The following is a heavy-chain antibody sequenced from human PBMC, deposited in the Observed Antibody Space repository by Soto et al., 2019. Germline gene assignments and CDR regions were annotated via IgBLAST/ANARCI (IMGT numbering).Heavy chain of an antibody. J-gene: IGHJ6*02. CDR1: GYSFPTHW. Sequence: ESLKISCKGSGYSFPTHWIGWVRQMPGKGLEWMGIIYPGDSDTRYSPSFQGQVTISVDKSINTAYLQWSTPKASDTAMYYCAASIFYYGMDVWGQGTTVTVSS. V-gene: IGHV5-51*01. CDR3: AASIFYYGMDV. CDR2: IYPGDSDT.